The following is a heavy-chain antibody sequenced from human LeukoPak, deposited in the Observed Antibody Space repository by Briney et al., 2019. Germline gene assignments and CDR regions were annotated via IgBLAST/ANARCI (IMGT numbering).Heavy chain of an antibody. CDR3: ARTSGVGLPGSMTDYYYMDV. V-gene: IGHV4-31*03. D-gene: IGHD2/OR15-2a*01. J-gene: IGHJ6*03. CDR2: IYSNGIS. Sequence: SETLSLTCTVSGGSISSGVYYWSWIRQHPGKGLEWIGYIYSNGISYYNPSLKSRVTISLDTSKNEFSLKLTSVTVADTAVYYCARTSGVGLPGSMTDYYYMDVWGKGTTVTVSS. CDR1: GGSISSGVYY.